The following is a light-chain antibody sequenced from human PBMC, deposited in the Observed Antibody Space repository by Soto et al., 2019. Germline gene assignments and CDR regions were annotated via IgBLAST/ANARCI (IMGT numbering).Light chain of an antibody. CDR2: QAS. Sequence: DIQMTQSPSTLSASVGDRVTITCRASQSISSWLAWYQQKPGKAPKLLIYQASSLESGVPSRFSGSGSGTEFTLTISSLHPDDFATYYCQQYNGYSGYTFGQGTKLEIK. CDR1: QSISSW. CDR3: QQYNGYSGYT. V-gene: IGKV1-5*03. J-gene: IGKJ2*01.